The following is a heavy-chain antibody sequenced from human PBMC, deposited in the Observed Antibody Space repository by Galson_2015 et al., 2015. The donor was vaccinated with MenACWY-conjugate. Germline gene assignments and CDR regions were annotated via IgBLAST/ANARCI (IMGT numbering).Heavy chain of an antibody. CDR2: ISSSSSTI. Sequence: SLRLSCAASGFTFSTYSMNWVHQAPRKGLEWVSYISSSSSTIYYADSVKGRFTISRDNAKNSLYLQMNTLRDEDTAVYYCARVPGYSYGYYDWWGQGTLVTVSS. CDR1: GFTFSTYS. D-gene: IGHD5-18*01. V-gene: IGHV3-48*02. J-gene: IGHJ4*02. CDR3: ARVPGYSYGYYDW.